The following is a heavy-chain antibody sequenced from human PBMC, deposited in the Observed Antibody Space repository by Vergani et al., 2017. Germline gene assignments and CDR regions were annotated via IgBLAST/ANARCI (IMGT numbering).Heavy chain of an antibody. J-gene: IGHJ3*02. V-gene: IGHV4-59*01. CDR3: ARLYYYDSSGYPDAFDI. Sequence: QVQLQESGPGLVKPSQTLSLTCTVSGGSISSYYWSWIRQPPGKGLEWIGYIYYSGSTNYNPSLKSRVTISVDTSKNQFSLKLSSETAADTAVYYCARLYYYDSSGYPDAFDIWGQGTMVTVSS. CDR1: GGSISSYY. CDR2: IYYSGST. D-gene: IGHD3-22*01.